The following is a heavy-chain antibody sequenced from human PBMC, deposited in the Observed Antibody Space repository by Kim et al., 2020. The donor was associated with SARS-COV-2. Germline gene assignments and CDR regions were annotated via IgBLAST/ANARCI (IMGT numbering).Heavy chain of an antibody. J-gene: IGHJ4*02. CDR2: IRNKANSYTT. CDR3: TRVGATAEKIDY. D-gene: IGHD6-13*01. V-gene: IGHV3-72*01. Sequence: GGSLRLSCAASGFTFSDYYMDWVRQAPGKGLEWVGRIRNKANSYTTEYAASVKGRFTISKDDSKNSLYLQMSSLKTEDTAVYYCTRVGATAEKIDYWGQGTLVTVSS. CDR1: GFTFSDYY.